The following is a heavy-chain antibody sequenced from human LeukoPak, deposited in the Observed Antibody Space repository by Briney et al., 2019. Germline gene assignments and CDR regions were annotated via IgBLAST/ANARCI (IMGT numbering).Heavy chain of an antibody. D-gene: IGHD3-16*01. V-gene: IGHV3-48*03. CDR1: GFTFSSYE. J-gene: IGHJ3*02. CDR3: ARARLTDYVWGRRTFDI. Sequence: GGSLRLSCAVSGFTFSSYEMNWVRQAPGKGLEWVSYISSSGSTIYYADSVKGRSTISRDNAKESLYLQMNSLRAEDTAVYYCARARLTDYVWGRRTFDIWGQGTMVTISS. CDR2: ISSSGSTI.